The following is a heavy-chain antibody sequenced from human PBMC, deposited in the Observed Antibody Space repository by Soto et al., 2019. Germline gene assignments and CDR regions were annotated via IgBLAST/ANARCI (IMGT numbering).Heavy chain of an antibody. CDR1: GFTFSGSA. D-gene: IGHD3-22*01. J-gene: IGHJ4*02. CDR3: TSVSPAFHDSSGYLDY. CDR2: IRSKANSYAT. Sequence: PGGPLRLSCAASGFTFSGSAMHWVRQASGKGLEWVGRIRSKANSYATAYAASVKGRFTISRDDSKNTAYLQMNSLKTEDTAVYYCTSVSPAFHDSSGYLDYWGQGTLVTVS. V-gene: IGHV3-73*01.